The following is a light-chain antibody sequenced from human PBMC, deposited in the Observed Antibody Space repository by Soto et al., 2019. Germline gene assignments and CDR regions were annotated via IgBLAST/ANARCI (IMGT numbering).Light chain of an antibody. CDR1: QSVSSN. CDR3: QQYNDWPQT. Sequence: EIVMTQSPATQSVSAGERATLSCRASQSVSSNVAWYQQKPGQAPRLLVYGASTKASRIPVRFSGSGSGTEFTLTISSLQSEDFVVYYCQQYNDWPQTFGQGTKVDIK. V-gene: IGKV3-15*01. J-gene: IGKJ1*01. CDR2: GAS.